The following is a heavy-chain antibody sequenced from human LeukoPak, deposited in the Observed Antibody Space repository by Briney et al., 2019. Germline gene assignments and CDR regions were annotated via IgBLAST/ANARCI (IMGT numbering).Heavy chain of an antibody. CDR1: GYSISSAYY. J-gene: IGHJ6*03. CDR2: VYHTGIS. CDR3: ARHKDYYYSYMDV. Sequence: SETLSLTCTVSGYSISSAYYWGWIRQPPGQGLEWIGTVYHTGISYFNPSLKSRVSISMDTSNNQFSLSLSSVTAADTAVYYCARHKDYYYSYMDVWGKGTTVTISS. V-gene: IGHV4-38-2*02.